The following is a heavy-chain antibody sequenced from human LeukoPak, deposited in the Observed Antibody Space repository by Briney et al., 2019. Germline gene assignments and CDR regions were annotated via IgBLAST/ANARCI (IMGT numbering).Heavy chain of an antibody. J-gene: IGHJ4*02. V-gene: IGHV3-48*01. CDR1: GFTFSSYS. D-gene: IGHD5-24*01. Sequence: PGGSLRLSCAASGFTFSSYSMNWVRQAPGEGLKWFSYISSSSSTIYYADSVKGRFTISRDNAKNSLYLQMNSLRAEDTAVYYCARGGGRWLQLHMVYWGQGTLVTVSS. CDR3: ARGGGRWLQLHMVY. CDR2: ISSSSSTI.